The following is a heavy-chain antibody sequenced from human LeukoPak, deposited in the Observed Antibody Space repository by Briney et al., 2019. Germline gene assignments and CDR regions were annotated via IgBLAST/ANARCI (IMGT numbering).Heavy chain of an antibody. J-gene: IGHJ4*02. CDR3: AREGIAARPRDY. CDR2: IYHSGST. CDR1: GGSISSGGYY. D-gene: IGHD6-6*01. Sequence: PSETLSLTCTVSGGSISSGGYYWSWIRQPPGKGLEWIGYIYHSGSTYYNPSLKSRVTISVDRSKNQFSLKLSSVTAADTAVYYCAREGIAARPRDYWGQGTLVTVSS. V-gene: IGHV4-30-2*01.